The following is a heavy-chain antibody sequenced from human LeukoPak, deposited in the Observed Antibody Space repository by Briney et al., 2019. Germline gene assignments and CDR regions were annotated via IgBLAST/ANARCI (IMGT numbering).Heavy chain of an antibody. J-gene: IGHJ4*02. Sequence: GESLKISCKGSGYNFNTYWVAWVRQLPGKGLEWMGIIRPMNSDVRYSPSFQGQVTISADRSINTAYLQWNSLTASDTAMYYCARDGSSSWSNWGQGTLVTVSS. V-gene: IGHV5-51*01. D-gene: IGHD6-13*01. CDR2: IRPMNSDV. CDR3: ARDGSSSWSN. CDR1: GYNFNTYW.